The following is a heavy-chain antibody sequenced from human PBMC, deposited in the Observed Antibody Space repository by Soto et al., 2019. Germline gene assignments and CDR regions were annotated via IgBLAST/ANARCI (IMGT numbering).Heavy chain of an antibody. CDR1: VFTFRSYA. CDR2: ISGSSSTI. CDR3: AKVFYYYDSSGYYYFDY. V-gene: IGHV3-23*01. D-gene: IGHD3-22*01. Sequence: PVGSLRLTCAASVFTFRSYAVSWVRQAPVKVPEWVSSISGSSSTIYYADSVKGRFTISRDNSKTTLYLKTRSLRAEDTAVYYCAKVFYYYDSSGYYYFDYWGQGTMVTVSS. J-gene: IGHJ4*02.